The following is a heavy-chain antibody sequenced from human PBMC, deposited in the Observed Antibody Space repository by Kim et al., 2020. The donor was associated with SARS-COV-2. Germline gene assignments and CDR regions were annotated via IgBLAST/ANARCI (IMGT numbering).Heavy chain of an antibody. Sequence: GGSLRLSCAASGFTFSNYAMTWVRQAPGKGLEWVSVISGSGGRTFYADSVKGRFTISRDNSKNMLFLQMNSLRAEDTALYYCAKDFNFGFQGGQGTMVTV. CDR2: ISGSGGRT. D-gene: IGHD3-3*01. V-gene: IGHV3-23*01. CDR3: AKDFNFGFQ. CDR1: GFTFSNYA. J-gene: IGHJ3*01.